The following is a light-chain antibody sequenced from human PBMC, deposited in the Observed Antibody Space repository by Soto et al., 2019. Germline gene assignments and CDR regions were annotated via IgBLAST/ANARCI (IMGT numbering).Light chain of an antibody. J-gene: IGLJ2*01. CDR2: EVS. CDR1: SSDGGRYDY. CDR3: CSYTGSNTLVV. V-gene: IGLV2-8*01. Sequence: QSVLTQPPSASGSPGQSVTISCTGTSSDGGRYDYVSWYRQEPGKAPKLMIYEVSKRPSGVPDRFSGSKSGTTASLTVSGLEAEDEANYYCCSYTGSNTLVVFGGGTPVTVL.